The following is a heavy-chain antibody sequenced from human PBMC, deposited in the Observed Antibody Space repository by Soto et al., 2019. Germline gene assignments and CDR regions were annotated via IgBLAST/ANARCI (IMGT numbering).Heavy chain of an antibody. CDR2: ISSSSSTI. D-gene: IGHD6-19*01. CDR1: GFTFSSYS. Sequence: GSLRLSCAASGFTFSSYSMNWVRQAPGKGLEWVSYISSSSSTIYYADSVKGRFTISRDNAKNSLYLQMNSLRAEDTAVYYCARDTGSGWYPNWFDPGGQGTLVTAS. J-gene: IGHJ5*02. CDR3: ARDTGSGWYPNWFDP. V-gene: IGHV3-48*01.